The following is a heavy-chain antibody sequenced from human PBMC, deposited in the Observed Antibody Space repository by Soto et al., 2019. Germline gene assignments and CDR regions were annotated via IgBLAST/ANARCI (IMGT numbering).Heavy chain of an antibody. Sequence: EQLQESGPGLVKPSETLSLTCSVSGGSISNHYWSWIRQPPGKGLEWIGYIYYNGNTNYNPSLKSRVTMSVDTSRNQISLKLTTVTAADTAVYYCTRANWYSEYWGQGTLVTVSS. CDR1: GGSISNHY. V-gene: IGHV4-59*11. CDR2: IYYNGNT. CDR3: TRANWYSEY. D-gene: IGHD7-27*01. J-gene: IGHJ4*02.